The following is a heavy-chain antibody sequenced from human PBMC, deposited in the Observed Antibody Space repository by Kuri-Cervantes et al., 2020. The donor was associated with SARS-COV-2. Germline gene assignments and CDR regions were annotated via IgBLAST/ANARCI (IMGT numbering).Heavy chain of an antibody. V-gene: IGHV3-7*04. J-gene: IGHJ3*02. CDR3: VWGRGWTFDI. CDR1: GFTLTYRW. CDR2: IKADGGEM. D-gene: IGHD3-3*01. Sequence: GESLKISCEASGFTLTYRWMAWFRQAPGKGLEWVAAIKADGGEMVYVDSAKGRFTISRDNAKNSVFLQMNSVRIEDTSLYFCVWGRGWTFDIWGRGTMVTVSS.